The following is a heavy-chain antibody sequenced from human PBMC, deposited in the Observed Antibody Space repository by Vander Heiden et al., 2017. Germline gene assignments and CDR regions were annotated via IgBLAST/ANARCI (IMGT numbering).Heavy chain of an antibody. CDR3: VRAQDEYRGSWYGLSEFY. CDR1: GASISFSSYY. D-gene: IGHD6-13*01. V-gene: IGHV4-39*01. CDR2: IFYRGNT. J-gene: IGHJ4*02. Sequence: QLQLQDSGPGLVKPSETLSLTCSVSGASISFSSYYWGWIRQPPGKGLEWIGNIFYRGNTYYNSSLRSRVTISVDTSENQFSLSLSSMTAADTAVYYCVRAQDEYRGSWYGLSEFYWGQGALVTVSP.